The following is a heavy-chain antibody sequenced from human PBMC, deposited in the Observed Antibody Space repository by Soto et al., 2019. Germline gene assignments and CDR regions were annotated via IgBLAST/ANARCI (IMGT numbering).Heavy chain of an antibody. D-gene: IGHD4-17*01. CDR1: GGSISSYY. CDR3: ARFDYDFDF. Sequence: SETLSLTCTVSGGSISSYYWSWIRQPPGKGLEWIGYIYYSGSTNYNPSLKSRVTISVDTSKNQFSLKLSSVTAADTAVYYCARFDYDFDFWGQGTLVTVSS. J-gene: IGHJ4*02. CDR2: IYYSGST. V-gene: IGHV4-59*08.